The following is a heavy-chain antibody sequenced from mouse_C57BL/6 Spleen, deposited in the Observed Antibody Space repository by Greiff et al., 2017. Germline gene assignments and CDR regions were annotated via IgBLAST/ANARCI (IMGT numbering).Heavy chain of an antibody. CDR3: ARYDYDDADVSWFAY. V-gene: IGHV1-72*01. Sequence: VQLQQPGAELVKPGASVKLSCKASGYTFTSYWMHWVKQRPGRGLEWIGRIDPNSGGTKYNEKFKSKATLTVDKPARTAYMQLSSLTSEDSAVYFCARYDYDDADVSWFAYWGQGTLVTVSA. CDR2: IDPNSGGT. D-gene: IGHD2-4*01. CDR1: GYTFTSYW. J-gene: IGHJ3*01.